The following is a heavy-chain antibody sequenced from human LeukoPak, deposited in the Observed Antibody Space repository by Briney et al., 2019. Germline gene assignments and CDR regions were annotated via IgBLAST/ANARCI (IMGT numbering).Heavy chain of an antibody. Sequence: GGSLRLSCAASGFTFDDYAMHWVRQAPGKGLEWVSLITGEGGSTYYADSVKGRFTISRDNSRNSLYLHMRGLRTEDTALYYCVKDREGTNSFCSLLFWGQGTLVTVSS. CDR1: GFTFDDYA. D-gene: IGHD4/OR15-4a*01. V-gene: IGHV3-43*02. CDR3: VKDREGTNSFCSLLF. J-gene: IGHJ4*02. CDR2: ITGEGGST.